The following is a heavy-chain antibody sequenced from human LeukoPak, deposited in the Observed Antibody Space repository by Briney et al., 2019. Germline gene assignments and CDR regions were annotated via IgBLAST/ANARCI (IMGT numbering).Heavy chain of an antibody. CDR2: IKQDGSVK. V-gene: IGHV3-7*01. CDR3: ARDKSEAMAPNDAFDI. J-gene: IGHJ3*02. Sequence: GGSLRLSCAASGFTFTNYWMTWVRQAPGKGLEWVANIKQDGSVKYYVDSVKGRFTISRDNAKNSLYLQMNSLRAEDTAVYYCARDKSEAMAPNDAFDIWGQGTMVTVSS. D-gene: IGHD5-18*01. CDR1: GFTFTNYW.